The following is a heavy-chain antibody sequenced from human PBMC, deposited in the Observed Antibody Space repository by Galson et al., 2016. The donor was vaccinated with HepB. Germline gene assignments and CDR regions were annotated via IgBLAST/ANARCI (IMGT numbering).Heavy chain of an antibody. V-gene: IGHV4-31*03. CDR2: IHYTGGT. J-gene: IGHJ4*02. Sequence: TLSLTCTVSGGSISSGVYYWSWVRQHPGKGLEWIGYIHYTGGTYYNPSLKSRVTISVDTSKNQFSLKLSSVTAADTAVYYCSRNYVFWSGYYVLDYWGQGTLVTVSS. CDR3: SRNYVFWSGYYVLDY. D-gene: IGHD3-3*01. CDR1: GGSISSGVYY.